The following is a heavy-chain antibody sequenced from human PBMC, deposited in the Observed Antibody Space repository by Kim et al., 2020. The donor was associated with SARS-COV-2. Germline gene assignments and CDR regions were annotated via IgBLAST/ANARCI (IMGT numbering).Heavy chain of an antibody. CDR2: IYYSGST. J-gene: IGHJ4*02. Sequence: SETLSLTCTVSGGSISSYYWSWIRQPPGKGLEWIGYIYYSGSTNYNPSLKSRVTISVDTSKNQFSLKLSSVTAADTAVYYCARAYYDSSGYLQLFDYWGQGTLVTVSS. D-gene: IGHD3-22*01. CDR1: GGSISSYY. CDR3: ARAYYDSSGYLQLFDY. V-gene: IGHV4-59*13.